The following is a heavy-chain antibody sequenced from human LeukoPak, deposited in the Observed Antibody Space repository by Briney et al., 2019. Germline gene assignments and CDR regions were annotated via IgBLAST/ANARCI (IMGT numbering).Heavy chain of an antibody. Sequence: SETLPLTCTVSGVSITSYYWTWIRQPAGKGLEWIGRIHSSGSTNYNPSLKSRVTISLDTSKNQFSLKLSSVTAADTAVYYCARAGIIRAAAGRRFDPWGQGTLVTVSS. CDR2: IHSSGST. D-gene: IGHD6-13*01. CDR1: GVSITSYY. V-gene: IGHV4-4*07. J-gene: IGHJ5*02. CDR3: ARAGIIRAAAGRRFDP.